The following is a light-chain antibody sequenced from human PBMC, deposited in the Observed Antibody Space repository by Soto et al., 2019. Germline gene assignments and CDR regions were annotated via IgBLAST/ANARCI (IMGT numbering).Light chain of an antibody. CDR3: GTWDSSLRGYV. V-gene: IGLV1-51*01. CDR2: DNN. CDR1: SSNIGNNY. J-gene: IGLJ1*01. Sequence: QSVLTQPPSVSAAPGQKVTISCSGSSSNIGNNYVSWYQQLPGTAPKLLIYDNNKRPSGIPDRFSGSKSGTSATLGITGLQTGDEADHYCGTWDSSLRGYVFGTGTKLTVL.